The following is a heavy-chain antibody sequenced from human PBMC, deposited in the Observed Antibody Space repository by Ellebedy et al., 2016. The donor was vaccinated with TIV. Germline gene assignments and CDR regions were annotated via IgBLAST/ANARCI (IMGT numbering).Heavy chain of an antibody. CDR2: ISTYNGNT. V-gene: IGHV1-18*01. CDR1: GYTFSSYG. J-gene: IGHJ4*02. CDR3: SKDQSPNYGPGSMLPTDY. D-gene: IGHD3-10*01. Sequence: AASVKVSCKASGYTFSSYGISWVRQAPGQGLEWMGWISTYNGNTNYAQSLQGRITMTTDTSTNTAYMELRSLRSDDTDIYYCSKDQSPNYGPGSMLPTDYWGQGTLVTVSS.